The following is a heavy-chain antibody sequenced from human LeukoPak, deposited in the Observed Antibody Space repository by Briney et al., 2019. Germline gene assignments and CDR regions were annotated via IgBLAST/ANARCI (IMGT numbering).Heavy chain of an antibody. J-gene: IGHJ4*02. CDR1: GFTFSSYA. CDR3: ARDLSTYYYDSSGYSPMG. D-gene: IGHD3-22*01. V-gene: IGHV3-23*01. Sequence: GGSLRLSCAASGFTFSSYAMSWVRQAPGKGLEWVSAITGSGFSTYYADSVKGRFTISRDNSKNTLYLQMNSLRAEDTAVYYCARDLSTYYYDSSGYSPMGWGQGTLVTVSS. CDR2: ITGSGFST.